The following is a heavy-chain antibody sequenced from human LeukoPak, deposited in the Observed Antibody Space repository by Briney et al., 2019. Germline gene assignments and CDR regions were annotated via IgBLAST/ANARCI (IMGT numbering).Heavy chain of an antibody. Sequence: SVKASCKASGFTSTSSAMQWVRQARGQRLEWIGWIVVGSGNTNYAQKFQERVTITRDMSTSTAYMELSSLRSEDTAVYYCAAGAAAGTMGDYWGQGTLVTVSS. CDR2: IVVGSGNT. J-gene: IGHJ4*02. CDR3: AAGAAAGTMGDY. D-gene: IGHD6-13*01. V-gene: IGHV1-58*02. CDR1: GFTSTSSA.